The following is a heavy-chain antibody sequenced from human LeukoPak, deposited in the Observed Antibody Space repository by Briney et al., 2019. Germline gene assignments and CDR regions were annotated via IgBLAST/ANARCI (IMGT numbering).Heavy chain of an antibody. CDR3: AREDYYDLYYFDY. CDR1: GYTFTSYG. V-gene: IGHV1-2*06. Sequence: ASVKVSCKASGYTFTSYGISWVRQAPGQGLEWMGRINPNSGGTNYAQKFQGRVTMTRDTSISTAYMELSRLRSDDTAVYYCAREDYYDLYYFDYWGQGTLVTVSS. CDR2: INPNSGGT. D-gene: IGHD3-22*01. J-gene: IGHJ4*02.